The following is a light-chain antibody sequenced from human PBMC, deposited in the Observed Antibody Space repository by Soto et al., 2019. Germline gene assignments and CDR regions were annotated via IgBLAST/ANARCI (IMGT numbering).Light chain of an antibody. Sequence: QSVLTQPPSASGTPGQKVTISCSGSSSNIGPNAVNWYQQLPGTAPKLLLYNNNQRPSGVSDRFSGSKSGTSAFLAISGLQSDDEADYHCAAWDDSLNGLVFGTGTKLTVL. J-gene: IGLJ1*01. CDR1: SSNIGPNA. CDR2: NNN. CDR3: AAWDDSLNGLV. V-gene: IGLV1-44*01.